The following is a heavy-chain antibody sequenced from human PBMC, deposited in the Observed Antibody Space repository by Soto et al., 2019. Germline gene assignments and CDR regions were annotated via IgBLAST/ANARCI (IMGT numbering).Heavy chain of an antibody. V-gene: IGHV3-15*01. CDR2: IKGKPDGGAT. J-gene: IGHJ4*02. CDR1: GFTFNTAW. Sequence: GGSLRLSCAASGFTFNTAWLTWVRQAPGKGLEWVGRIKGKPDGGATDYAALVEGRFMISRDDSQNTVFLQMNSLKTDDTAVYYCTAGSPFNYWGPGTLVTVS. CDR3: TAGSPFNY.